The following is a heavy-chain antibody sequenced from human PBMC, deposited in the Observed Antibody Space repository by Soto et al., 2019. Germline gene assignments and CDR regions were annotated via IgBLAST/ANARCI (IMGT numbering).Heavy chain of an antibody. CDR3: ARSGRAAAGSSYYVMAV. Sequence: SVKVSCKASGGTFSSYAISWVRQAPGQGLEWMGGIIPIFGTANYAQKFQGRVTITADESTSTAYMELSSLRSEDTAVYYCARSGRAAAGSSYYVMAVWGQGTTVTVSS. CDR1: GGTFSSYA. D-gene: IGHD6-13*01. V-gene: IGHV1-69*13. J-gene: IGHJ6*02. CDR2: IIPIFGTA.